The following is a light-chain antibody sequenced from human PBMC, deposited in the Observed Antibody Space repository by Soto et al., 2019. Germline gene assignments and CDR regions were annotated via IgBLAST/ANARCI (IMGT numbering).Light chain of an antibody. V-gene: IGKV3-15*01. CDR1: QSLSSD. J-gene: IGKJ1*01. Sequence: EIVMTHSPATLSLPPCARSTLSCRASQSLSSDLAWYQQKPGQAPRLLIHGASTRATGMPARFSGSGSGTEFTLTISSLQSEDFAVYYCQQYNNWPRTFGQGTKVDIK. CDR2: GAS. CDR3: QQYNNWPRT.